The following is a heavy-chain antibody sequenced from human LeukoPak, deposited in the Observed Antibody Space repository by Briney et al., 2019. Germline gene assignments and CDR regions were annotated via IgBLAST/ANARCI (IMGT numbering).Heavy chain of an antibody. CDR1: GVTFSGYY. CDR2: VSSSSTYR. D-gene: IGHD6-13*01. CDR3: ARVWGLAVAGGEIEY. V-gene: IGHV3-11*06. Sequence: PGGSLRLSCAASGVTFSGYYMSWIRQAPGQGLEWVSYVSSSSTYRNYADSVKGRFTISRDNAKNSLYLQMNSLRDEDTAVYYCARVWGLAVAGGEIEYWGQGTLVTVSS. J-gene: IGHJ4*02.